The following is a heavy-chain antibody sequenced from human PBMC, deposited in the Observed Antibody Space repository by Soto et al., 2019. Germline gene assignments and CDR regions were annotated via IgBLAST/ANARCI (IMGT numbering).Heavy chain of an antibody. CDR1: GYSFTSYW. D-gene: IGHD1-1*01. J-gene: IGHJ4*02. Sequence: GESLKISCKGSGYSFTSYWIGWVRQMPGKGLEWMGIIYPGDSDTRYSPSFQGQVTISADKSISTAYLQWSSLKASDTAMYFCARTHWQPDYLEGFDFWGQGTPVTV. CDR3: ARTHWQPDYLEGFDF. CDR2: IYPGDSDT. V-gene: IGHV5-51*01.